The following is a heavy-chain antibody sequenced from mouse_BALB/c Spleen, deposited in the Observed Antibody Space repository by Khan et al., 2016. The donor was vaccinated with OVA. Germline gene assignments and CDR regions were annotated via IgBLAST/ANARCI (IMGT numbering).Heavy chain of an antibody. J-gene: IGHJ2*01. V-gene: IGHV2-2*02. CDR3: AKNRNGYFDY. CDR1: GFSLTNYG. CDR2: IWSGGIT. Sequence: QIQLEESGPGLVQPSQSLSITCTVSGFSLTNYGVHWVRQSPGKGLEWLGVIWSGGITDYNETFISRRSNSKDSSKSQAAFKMNSLQANDTAIYYCAKNRNGYFDYWGQGTTLTVSS. D-gene: IGHD1-1*02.